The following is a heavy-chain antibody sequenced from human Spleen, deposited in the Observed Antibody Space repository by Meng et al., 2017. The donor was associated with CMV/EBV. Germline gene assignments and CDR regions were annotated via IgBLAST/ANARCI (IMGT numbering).Heavy chain of an antibody. CDR3: ARGRGPYSSGFDY. J-gene: IGHJ4*02. CDR2: INHSGST. D-gene: IGHD6-25*01. CDR1: GGSFSGYY. Sequence: QVQLQQGGAGLLKPSETLSLTCAVYGGSFSGYYWGWIRQPPGKGLEWIGEINHSGSTNYNPSLKSRVTISVDTSKNQFSLKLSSVTAADTAVYYCARGRGPYSSGFDYWGQGTLVTVSS. V-gene: IGHV4-34*01.